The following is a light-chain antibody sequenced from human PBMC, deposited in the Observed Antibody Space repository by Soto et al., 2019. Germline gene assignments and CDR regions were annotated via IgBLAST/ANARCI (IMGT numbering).Light chain of an antibody. CDR2: GAS. CDR1: HSLSTN. CDR3: QQYDKWPPT. J-gene: IGKJ4*02. V-gene: IGKV3-15*01. Sequence: IVMTQSPATLSVSPGERATLSCRASHSLSTNLAWYQQKHGQAPSLLIYGASSRAAGGPPRFSGSGSGTEFTLTIISRLSEDFTVYWCQQYDKWPPTFGGGTKVDI.